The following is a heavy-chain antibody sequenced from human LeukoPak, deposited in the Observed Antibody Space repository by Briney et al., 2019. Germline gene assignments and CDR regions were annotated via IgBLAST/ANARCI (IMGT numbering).Heavy chain of an antibody. Sequence: ASVRVSCKASGGTFSSYAISCVRQAPGQGLEWMGGIIPIFGTANYAQKFQGRVTITADKSTSTAYMELRSLRSDDTAVYYCARDGYHYDYVWGSYRSLVDYWGQGTLVTVSS. D-gene: IGHD3-16*02. CDR3: ARDGYHYDYVWGSYRSLVDY. J-gene: IGHJ4*02. CDR2: IIPIFGTA. CDR1: GGTFSSYA. V-gene: IGHV1-69*06.